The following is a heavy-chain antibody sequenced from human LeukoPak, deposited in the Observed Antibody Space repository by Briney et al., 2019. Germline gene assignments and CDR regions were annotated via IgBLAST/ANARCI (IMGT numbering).Heavy chain of an antibody. V-gene: IGHV1-2*02. CDR1: GYSFTAFY. D-gene: IGHD3-10*01. CDR2: IHPRRGDT. Sequence: ASVKVSCKTSGYSFTAFYIHWVRQAPGQGLEWMGWIHPRRGDTNYAQKFQGRVTMTRDTSISTAYLDLSSLRSDDTAVYYCARATSGTSYNYWGQGTLVTVSS. CDR3: ARATSGTSYNY. J-gene: IGHJ4*02.